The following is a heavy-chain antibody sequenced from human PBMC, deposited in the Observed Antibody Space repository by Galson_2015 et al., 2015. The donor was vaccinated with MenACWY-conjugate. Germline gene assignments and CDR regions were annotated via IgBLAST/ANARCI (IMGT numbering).Heavy chain of an antibody. CDR3: AKTRGASFYFDS. Sequence: SLRLSCAASGFIFNTYWMHWVRHAPGKGLVWVSRINPGGRSTTYADAVEDRFTISRDNAKNTLYLQMNSLRPEDTAVFYCAKTRGASFYFDSWGQGTLVTVSS. CDR1: GFIFNTYW. J-gene: IGHJ4*02. V-gene: IGHV3-74*01. CDR2: INPGGRST. D-gene: IGHD1-26*01.